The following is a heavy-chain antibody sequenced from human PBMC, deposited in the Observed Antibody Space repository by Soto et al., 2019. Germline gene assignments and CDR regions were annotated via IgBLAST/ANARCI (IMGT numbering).Heavy chain of an antibody. J-gene: IGHJ6*02. Sequence: ASVKVSCKASGYTFTSYAMHWVRQAPGQRLEWMGWINAGNGNTKYSQKFQGRVTITRDTSASTAYMELSSLRSEDTAVYYCARSSWYSSGWDYYYYGMDGWGQGTTVTVSS. CDR2: INAGNGNT. D-gene: IGHD6-19*01. CDR3: ARSSWYSSGWDYYYYGMDG. CDR1: GYTFTSYA. V-gene: IGHV1-3*01.